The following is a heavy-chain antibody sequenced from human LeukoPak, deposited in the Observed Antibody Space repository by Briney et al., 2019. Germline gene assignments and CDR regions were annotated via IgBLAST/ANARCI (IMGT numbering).Heavy chain of an antibody. CDR3: ARDGSGSYHYYYGMDV. V-gene: IGHV1-69*13. Sequence: SVKVSCKASGGTFSSYAISWVRQAPGQGLEWMGGIIPIFGTANYAQKFQGRVTITADESTSTAYMELSSLRSEGTAVYYCARDGSGSYHYYYGMDVWGQGTTVTVSS. CDR2: IIPIFGTA. J-gene: IGHJ6*02. CDR1: GGTFSSYA. D-gene: IGHD1-26*01.